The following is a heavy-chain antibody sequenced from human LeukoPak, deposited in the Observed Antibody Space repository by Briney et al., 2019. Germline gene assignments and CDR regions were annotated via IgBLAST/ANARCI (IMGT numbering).Heavy chain of an antibody. CDR3: AKDQAAYYYDSSGSKDGLDY. CDR2: IIPILGIA. J-gene: IGHJ4*02. D-gene: IGHD3-22*01. Sequence: SVKVSCKASGGTFSSYAISWVRQAPGQGLEWMGRIIPILGIANYAQKFQGRVTITADKSTSTAYMELSSLRSEDTAVYYCAKDQAAYYYDSSGSKDGLDYWGQGTLVTVSS. V-gene: IGHV1-69*04. CDR1: GGTFSSYA.